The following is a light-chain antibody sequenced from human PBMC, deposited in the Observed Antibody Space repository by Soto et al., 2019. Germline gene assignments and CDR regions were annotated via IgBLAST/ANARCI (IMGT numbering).Light chain of an antibody. Sequence: QSALTQPVSVSGSPGQSITISCTGTSSDVGGYNHVSWYQHSPGKAPKLILFAVSDRPSGVSHRFSGSKSGNTASLTISGLQAEDEADYYCCSYTSLSTAVFGGGTQLTVL. V-gene: IGLV2-14*01. J-gene: IGLJ2*01. CDR2: AVS. CDR1: SSDVGGYNH. CDR3: CSYTSLSTAV.